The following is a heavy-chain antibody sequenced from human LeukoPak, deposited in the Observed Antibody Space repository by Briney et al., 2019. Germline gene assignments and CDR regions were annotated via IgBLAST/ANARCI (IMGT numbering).Heavy chain of an antibody. J-gene: IGHJ4*02. D-gene: IGHD2-8*02. CDR1: GYSIRSAYY. CDR2: IYYSGST. Sequence: SETLSLTCTVSGYSIRSAYYWGWICQPPGKGLEWIGSIYYSGSTYYNPSLRSRVTISRDTSKNHFSLNLTSVTAADTAVYYCARDPTSGGYWGQGTLVTVSS. V-gene: IGHV4-38-2*02. CDR3: ARDPTSGGY.